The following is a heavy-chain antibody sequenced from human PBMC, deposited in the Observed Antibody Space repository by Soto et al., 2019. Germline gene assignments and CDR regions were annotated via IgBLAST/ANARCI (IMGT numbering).Heavy chain of an antibody. Sequence: ASVKVSCKVSGYTLTELFMHWVRQAPGKGLEWMGGFDPEDGETIYAQKFQGRVTMTEDTSTDTAYMELSSLRSEDTAVYYCATGRITGTTSYYYGMDVWGQGTTVTVSS. J-gene: IGHJ6*02. CDR1: GYTLTELF. V-gene: IGHV1-24*01. D-gene: IGHD1-7*01. CDR3: ATGRITGTTSYYYGMDV. CDR2: FDPEDGET.